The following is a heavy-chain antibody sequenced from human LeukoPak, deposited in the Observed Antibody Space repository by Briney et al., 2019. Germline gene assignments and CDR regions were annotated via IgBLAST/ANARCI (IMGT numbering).Heavy chain of an antibody. CDR2: ISWNSGSI. D-gene: IGHD1-26*01. J-gene: IGHJ4*02. Sequence: GGSLRLSCAASGFTFDDVAMHWVRQAPGKGLEGVSGISWNSGSIDYAGSVKGRFTVSRDNAKNSLYLQMNSLRQEDTALYYCAKGSGRYWTFFDYWGQGILVTVSS. CDR3: AKGSGRYWTFFDY. CDR1: GFTFDDVA. V-gene: IGHV3-9*01.